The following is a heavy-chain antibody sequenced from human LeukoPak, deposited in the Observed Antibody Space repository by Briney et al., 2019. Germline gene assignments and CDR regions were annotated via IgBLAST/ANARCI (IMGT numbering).Heavy chain of an antibody. CDR3: AKERSRGGDCLDY. J-gene: IGHJ4*02. Sequence: PGGSLRLSCAASGFTYSGYAMSWVRQAPGKGLEWVSAISVSGGSTYYADSVKGRFTISRDNSKNTLYLQMNSLRAEETAVYYCAKERSRGGDCLDYWGQGTLVTVSS. D-gene: IGHD2-21*02. CDR1: GFTYSGYA. CDR2: ISVSGGST. V-gene: IGHV3-23*01.